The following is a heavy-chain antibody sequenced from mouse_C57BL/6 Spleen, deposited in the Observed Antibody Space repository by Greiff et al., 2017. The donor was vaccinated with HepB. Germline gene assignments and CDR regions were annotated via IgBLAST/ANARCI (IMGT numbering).Heavy chain of an antibody. CDR2: IYPGDGDT. V-gene: IGHV1-82*01. D-gene: IGHD6-5*01. Sequence: VQLQQSGPELVKPGASVKISCKASGYAFSSSWMNWVKQRPGKGLEWIGRIYPGDGDTNYNGKFKGKATLTADKSSSTAYMQLSSLTSEESAVYFCARSYDYYAMDYWGQGTSVTVSS. J-gene: IGHJ4*01. CDR1: GYAFSSSW. CDR3: ARSYDYYAMDY.